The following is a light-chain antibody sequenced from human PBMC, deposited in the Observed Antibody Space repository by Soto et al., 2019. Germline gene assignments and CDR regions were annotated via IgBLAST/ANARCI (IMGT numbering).Light chain of an antibody. Sequence: QSVLTQPPSVSGTPGQRVNMSCSGSSSNIGSKSVSWYQHLPQTAPKLLIYSNNQRPSGVPGRFSGSKSGTSASLAISGLQAEDEADYYCSSYTTRNTVLFGGGTKLTVL. J-gene: IGLJ2*01. V-gene: IGLV1-44*01. CDR3: SSYTTRNTVL. CDR2: SNN. CDR1: SSNIGSKS.